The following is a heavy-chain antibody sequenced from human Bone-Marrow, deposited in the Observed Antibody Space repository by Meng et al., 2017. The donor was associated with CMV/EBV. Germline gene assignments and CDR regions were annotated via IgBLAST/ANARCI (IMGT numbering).Heavy chain of an antibody. CDR2: INPNNGGT. CDR1: GYTFTGYY. J-gene: IGHJ4*02. Sequence: ASVKDSCKASGYTFTGYYMHWVRQAPGQGLEWMGWINPNNGGTNYAQKFQGRVTMTRDTSISTAYMELSRLRSDDTAVYYCARVESGYEHFDYWGQGTLVTVSS. CDR3: ARVESGYEHFDY. V-gene: IGHV1-2*02. D-gene: IGHD5-12*01.